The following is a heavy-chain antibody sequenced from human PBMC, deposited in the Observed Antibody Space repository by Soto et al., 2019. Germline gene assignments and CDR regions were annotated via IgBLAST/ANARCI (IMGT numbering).Heavy chain of an antibody. CDR2: SIPIFGTA. V-gene: IGHV1-69*06. CDR1: GGTFSSYA. J-gene: IGHJ4*02. D-gene: IGHD2-2*01. CDR3: ASQSVVPAARIEAAGIFDY. Sequence: QVQLVQSGAEVKKPGSSVKVSCKASGGTFSSYAISWVRQAPGQGLEWMGGSIPIFGTANYAQKFQGRVTITADKSTSTAYMELSSLRSEDTAVYYCASQSVVPAARIEAAGIFDYWGQGTLVTVSS.